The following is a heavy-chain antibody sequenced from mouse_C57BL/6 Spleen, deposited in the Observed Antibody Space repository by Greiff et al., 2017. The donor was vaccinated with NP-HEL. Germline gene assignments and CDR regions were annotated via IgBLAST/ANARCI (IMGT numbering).Heavy chain of an antibody. J-gene: IGHJ2*01. CDR1: GYSFTSYY. CDR2: IYPGSGNT. Sequence: VQLQQSGPELVKPGASVKISCKASGYSFTSYYIHWVKQRPGPGLEWIGWIYPGSGNTKYNEKFKGKATLTADTSSSTAYMQLSSLTSEDSAVYYCARGHYDYDGGVYFDYWGQGTTLTVSS. V-gene: IGHV1-66*01. D-gene: IGHD2-4*01. CDR3: ARGHYDYDGGVYFDY.